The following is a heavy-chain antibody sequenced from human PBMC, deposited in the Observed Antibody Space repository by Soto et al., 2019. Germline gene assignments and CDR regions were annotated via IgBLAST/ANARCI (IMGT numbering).Heavy chain of an antibody. CDR3: AREMGYCSSTSCYRYGMDV. Sequence: SVKVSCKASGGTFSSYAISWVRQAPGQGLEWMGGIIPIFGTANYAQKFQGRVTITADESTGTAYMELSSLRAEDTALYYCAREMGYCSSTSCYRYGMDVWGQGTTVTVSS. CDR1: GGTFSSYA. V-gene: IGHV1-69*13. D-gene: IGHD2-2*01. CDR2: IIPIFGTA. J-gene: IGHJ6*02.